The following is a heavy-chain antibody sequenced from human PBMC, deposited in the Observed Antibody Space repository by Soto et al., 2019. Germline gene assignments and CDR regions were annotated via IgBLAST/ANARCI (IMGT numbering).Heavy chain of an antibody. CDR3: AKGSYYDILTGYYYYYGMDV. CDR2: IWYDGSNK. D-gene: IGHD3-9*01. J-gene: IGHJ6*02. V-gene: IGHV3-33*03. CDR1: GFTFSSYG. Sequence: PGGSLRLSCAASGFTFSSYGMHWVRQAPGKGLEWVAVIWYDGSNKYYADSVRGRFTISRDNSKNTLYLQMNSLRAEDTAVHYCAKGSYYDILTGYYYYYGMDVWGQGTTVTV.